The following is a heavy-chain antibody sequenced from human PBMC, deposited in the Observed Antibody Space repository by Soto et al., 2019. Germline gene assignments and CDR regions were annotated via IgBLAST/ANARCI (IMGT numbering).Heavy chain of an antibody. CDR2: MSHIGSV. D-gene: IGHD6-19*01. CDR1: GVSIGSNYY. CDR3: ASSLGWYAIDY. J-gene: IGHJ4*02. Sequence: QVLLQESGPGLVQSSGTLSLSCVVSGVSIGSNYYWGWVRQPPGQGLEWLGDMSHIGSVNYNPTLKSRVTISMDKTQNQFSLKLNSVTAADTAVYYCASSLGWYAIDYWGQGTLVIVS. V-gene: IGHV4-4*02.